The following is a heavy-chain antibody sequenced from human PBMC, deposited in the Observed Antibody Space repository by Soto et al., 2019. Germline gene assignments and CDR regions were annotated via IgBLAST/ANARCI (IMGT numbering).Heavy chain of an antibody. V-gene: IGHV4-59*01. CDR3: ARDAGYSYGYGLAY. D-gene: IGHD5-18*01. J-gene: IGHJ4*02. CDR1: GGSISSYY. Sequence: SETLSLTCTVSGGSISSYYWSWIRQPPGKGLEWIGYIYYSGSTNYNPSLKSRVTISVDTSKNQFSLKLSSVTAADTAVYYCARDAGYSYGYGLAYWGQGTLVTVSS. CDR2: IYYSGST.